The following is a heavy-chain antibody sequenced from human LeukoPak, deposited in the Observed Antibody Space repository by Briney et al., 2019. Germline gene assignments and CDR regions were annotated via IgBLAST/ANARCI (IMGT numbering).Heavy chain of an antibody. CDR3: ARDRFGVRGVMPD. D-gene: IGHD3-10*01. Sequence: GGSLRLSCAASGFTFSSYWMHWVRQAPGKGLVWVSRINSDGSSTSYADSVEGRFTISRANAKNTLYLQMNSLRAEDTAVYYCARDRFGVRGVMPDWGQGTLVTVSS. CDR2: INSDGSST. CDR1: GFTFSSYW. J-gene: IGHJ4*02. V-gene: IGHV3-74*01.